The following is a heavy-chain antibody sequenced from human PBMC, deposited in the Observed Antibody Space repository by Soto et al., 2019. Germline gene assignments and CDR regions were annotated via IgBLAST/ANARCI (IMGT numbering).Heavy chain of an antibody. CDR2: ISYDGSYQ. CDR1: GFTSSNYA. V-gene: IGHV3-30*04. D-gene: IGHD6-13*01. J-gene: IGHJ4*02. CDR3: TKDRTIASRFDS. Sequence: GGSLRLSCTASGFTSSNYAMHWVRQAPGRGLEWVALISYDGSYQYYGDSVKGRFTISRDNSKNMFYLQMSSLTPDDTAVYFCTKDRTIASRFDSWGQGTLVTVSS.